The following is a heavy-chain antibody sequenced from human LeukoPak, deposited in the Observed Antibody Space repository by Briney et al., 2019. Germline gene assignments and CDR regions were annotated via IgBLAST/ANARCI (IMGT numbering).Heavy chain of an antibody. J-gene: IGHJ4*02. Sequence: SDTLSLTCTVSGGSITNTGAYWVWIRQSPGKGLEWVGSIYYSGSAYYTPSLRSRVTISVATSKSLFSLTLSSVTAADTAVYYCARDTGPSGTAFDYWGQGILVTVSS. CDR1: GGSITNTGAY. CDR3: ARDTGPSGTAFDY. CDR2: IYYSGSA. V-gene: IGHV4-39*07. D-gene: IGHD2-2*01.